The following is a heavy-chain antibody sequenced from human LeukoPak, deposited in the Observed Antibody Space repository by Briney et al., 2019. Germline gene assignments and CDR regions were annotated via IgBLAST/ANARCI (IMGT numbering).Heavy chain of an antibody. CDR2: IIPIFGTA. Sequence: SVKVSCKASGGTFSSYAISWVRQAPGQGLEWGGGIIPIFGTANYAQKFQGRVTITADESTSTAYMELSSLRSEDTAVYYCARDEGYCSSTSCYLFDYWGQGTLVTVSS. D-gene: IGHD2-2*01. CDR3: ARDEGYCSSTSCYLFDY. V-gene: IGHV1-69*13. CDR1: GGTFSSYA. J-gene: IGHJ4*02.